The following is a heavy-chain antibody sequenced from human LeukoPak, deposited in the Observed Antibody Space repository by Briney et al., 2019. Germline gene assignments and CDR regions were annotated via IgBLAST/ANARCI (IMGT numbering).Heavy chain of an antibody. CDR3: ARCDDSSGYNDLDY. J-gene: IGHJ4*02. Sequence: ASVKVSCKASGYTFTGYYMHWVRQAPGQGLEWMGIINPSGGSTSYAQKFQGRVTMTRDMSTSTVYMELRRLKFDDTAVYYCARCDDSSGYNDLDYWGQGTLVSVYS. D-gene: IGHD3-22*01. V-gene: IGHV1-46*01. CDR1: GYTFTGYY. CDR2: INPSGGST.